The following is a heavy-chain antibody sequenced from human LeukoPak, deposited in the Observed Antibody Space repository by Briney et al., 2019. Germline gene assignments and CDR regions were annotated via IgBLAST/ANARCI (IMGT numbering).Heavy chain of an antibody. D-gene: IGHD3-22*01. Sequence: AASVTVSCTASGYTFTSYGISWVRQAPGQGLEWMGWISAYNGNTNYAQKLQGRVTMTTDTSTSTAYMELRSLRSDDTAVYYCARALSRYYYDSSGDYWGQGTLVTVSS. V-gene: IGHV1-18*01. CDR3: ARALSRYYYDSSGDY. CDR2: ISAYNGNT. CDR1: GYTFTSYG. J-gene: IGHJ4*02.